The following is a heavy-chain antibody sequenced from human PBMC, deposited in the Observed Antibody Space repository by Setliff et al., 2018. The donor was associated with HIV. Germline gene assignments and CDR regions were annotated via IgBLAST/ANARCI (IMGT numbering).Heavy chain of an antibody. CDR2: MNPNSGNT. D-gene: IGHD3-3*01. J-gene: IGHJ6*03. CDR1: GYTFTSYD. CDR3: ARGQYYNFWSGFTTVYYYMDV. V-gene: IGHV1-8*01. Sequence: ASVKVSCKASGYTFTSYDINRVRQATGQGLEWMGWMNPNSGNTGYAQKFQGRVTMTRNTSISTAYMELSSLRSEDTAVYYCARGQYYNFWSGFTTVYYYMDVWGKGTTVTVSS.